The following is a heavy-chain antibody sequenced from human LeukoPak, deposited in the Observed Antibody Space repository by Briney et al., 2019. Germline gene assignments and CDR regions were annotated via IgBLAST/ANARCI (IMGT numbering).Heavy chain of an antibody. CDR2: IYDSGST. J-gene: IGHJ6*03. Sequence: KPSETLSLTCTVSGGSTSSYYWSWIRQPPGKGLEWIGYIYDSGSTNYNPSLKSRVTISVDASMNQFSLKLSSVSAADTAVYYCARNPRYYYYMDVWGKGTTVTVSS. V-gene: IGHV4-59*01. CDR3: ARNPRYYYYMDV. CDR1: GGSTSSYY.